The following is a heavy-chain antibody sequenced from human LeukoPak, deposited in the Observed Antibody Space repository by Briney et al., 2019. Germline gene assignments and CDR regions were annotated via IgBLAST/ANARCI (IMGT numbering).Heavy chain of an antibody. CDR3: AKDNASSGYYDY. D-gene: IGHD3-22*01. CDR1: GFTFDDYA. V-gene: IGHV3-9*01. CDR2: ISWNSGSI. J-gene: IGHJ4*02. Sequence: GGSLRLSCAASGFTFDDYAMHWVRQAPGKCLEWVSGISWNSGSIGYADSVKGRFTISRDNAKNSLYLQMNSLRAEDTALYYCAKDNASSGYYDYWGQGTLVTVSS.